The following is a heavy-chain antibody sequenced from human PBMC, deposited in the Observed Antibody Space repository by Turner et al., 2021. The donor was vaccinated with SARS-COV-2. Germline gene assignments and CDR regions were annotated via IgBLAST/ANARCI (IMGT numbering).Heavy chain of an antibody. CDR2: IYYSGST. CDR1: GGSISSSSYY. V-gene: IGHV4-39*01. CDR3: ASTVWLRGAFDI. Sequence: QLQLQESGPGLVKPSETLSLPCPVSGGSISSSSYYWGWSRQPPGKGLEWIGSIYYSGSTYYNPSLKSRVTTSVDTSKNQFSLKMSSVTAADTAVYYCASTVWLRGAFDIWGQGTMVTVSS. J-gene: IGHJ3*02. D-gene: IGHD5-18*01.